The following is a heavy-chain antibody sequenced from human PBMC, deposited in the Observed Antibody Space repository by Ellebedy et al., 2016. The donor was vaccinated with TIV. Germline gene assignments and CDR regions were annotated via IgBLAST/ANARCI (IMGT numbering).Heavy chain of an antibody. D-gene: IGHD1/OR15-1a*01. CDR1: GFDVSTND. J-gene: IGHJ4*02. V-gene: IGHV3-23*01. CDR3: AKDSGWEHEH. Sequence: GESLKISCAASGFDVSTNDMRWVRPAPGKGMEWVLGIGGSGGTYYTDYVAGRFTISRDKSKNTLFLQMHSLRVEDTALYYCAKDSGWEHEHWGQGTLVTISS. CDR2: IGGSGGT.